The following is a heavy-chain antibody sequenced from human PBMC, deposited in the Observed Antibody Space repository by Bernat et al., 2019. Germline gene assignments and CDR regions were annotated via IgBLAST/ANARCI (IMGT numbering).Heavy chain of an antibody. Sequence: EVQLVESGGGLVKPGGSLRLSCAASGFTFSSYSMNWVRQAPGKGLEWVSSISSSSSYIYYADSVKGRFTISRDNAKNSLYLQMNSLRAEDTAVYYCARVGSSGWYDWYFDLWGRGTLVTVSS. CDR2: ISSSSSYI. D-gene: IGHD6-19*01. V-gene: IGHV3-21*01. CDR1: GFTFSSYS. CDR3: ARVGSSGWYDWYFDL. J-gene: IGHJ2*01.